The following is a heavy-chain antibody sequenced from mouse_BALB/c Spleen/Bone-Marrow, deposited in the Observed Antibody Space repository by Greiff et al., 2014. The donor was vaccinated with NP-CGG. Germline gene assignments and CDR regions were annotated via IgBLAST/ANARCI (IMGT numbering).Heavy chain of an antibody. Sequence: VQGVESGAELARPGASVKLSCKASGYTFTSYWMQWVKQRPGQGLEWIGAIYPGDGDTRNTQKFKGKATLTADKSSSTAYMQLSSLASEDSAVYYCARNYYYGSSWSAMDYWGQGTSVTASS. V-gene: IGHV1-87*01. CDR3: ARNYYYGSSWSAMDY. CDR1: GYTFTSYW. J-gene: IGHJ4*01. CDR2: IYPGDGDT. D-gene: IGHD1-1*01.